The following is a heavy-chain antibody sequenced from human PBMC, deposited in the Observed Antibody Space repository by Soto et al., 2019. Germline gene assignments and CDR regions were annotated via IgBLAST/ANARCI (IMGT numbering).Heavy chain of an antibody. Sequence: QVQLVQSGAEVKTPGASVKVSCETSGYTFTGYYIHWVRQAPGQGLEWMGWINPHTGVTNYAQNFQGWVPMNRDTSISTVYMEITRLKSDDTAVYYCARESGGVACTLDPWGQGTLVTVSS. CDR1: GYTFTGYY. D-gene: IGHD5-12*01. CDR2: INPHTGVT. J-gene: IGHJ5*02. V-gene: IGHV1-2*04. CDR3: ARESGGVACTLDP.